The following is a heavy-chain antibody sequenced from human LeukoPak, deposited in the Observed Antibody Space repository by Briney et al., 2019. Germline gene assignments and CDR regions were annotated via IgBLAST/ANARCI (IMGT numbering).Heavy chain of an antibody. D-gene: IGHD5-12*01. V-gene: IGHV1-46*01. CDR1: GYTFTSYY. CDR2: INPSGGST. CDR3: ARDQPTRGYSGYNFDY. Sequence: ASVKASCKASGYTFTSYYMHWVRQAPGQGLEWMGIINPSGGSTSYAQKFQGRVTMTRDTSTSTVYMELSSLRSEDTAVYYCARDQPTRGYSGYNFDYWGQGNLVTVSS. J-gene: IGHJ4*02.